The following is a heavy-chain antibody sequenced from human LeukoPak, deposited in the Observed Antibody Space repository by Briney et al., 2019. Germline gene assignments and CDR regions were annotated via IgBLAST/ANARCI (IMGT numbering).Heavy chain of an antibody. CDR3: ARTTYSSGWFDP. V-gene: IGHV4-34*09. J-gene: IGHJ5*02. D-gene: IGHD6-19*01. Sequence: SETLSLTCAVYGGSFSGYYWSWIRQPPGKGLEWIGEINHSGSTYYNPSLKSRVTISVDTSKNQFSLKLSSVTAADTAVYYCARTTYSSGWFDPWGQGALVTVSS. CDR2: INHSGST. CDR1: GGSFSGYY.